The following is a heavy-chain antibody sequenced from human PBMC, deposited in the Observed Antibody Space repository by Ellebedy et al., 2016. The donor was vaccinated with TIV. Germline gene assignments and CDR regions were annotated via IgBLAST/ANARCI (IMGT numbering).Heavy chain of an antibody. J-gene: IGHJ4*02. D-gene: IGHD6-6*01. CDR1: GFTFSTYT. CDR2: ISSSGGST. V-gene: IGHV3-23*01. CDR3: AKVAAGPGGVWVFDY. Sequence: GESLKISCAASGFTFSTYTMGWVRQAPGRGLEWVSAISSSGGSTYYADSVKGRFTISSDNSRNTLYHQMNSLTGEDTAVYYCAKVAAGPGGVWVFDYWGQGTLVTVSS.